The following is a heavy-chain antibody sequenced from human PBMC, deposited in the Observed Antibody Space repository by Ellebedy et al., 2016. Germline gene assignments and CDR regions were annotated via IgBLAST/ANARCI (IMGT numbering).Heavy chain of an antibody. CDR2: ISSRSSYT. D-gene: IGHD3-10*01. CDR3: ARSLNKSESRSSLSPYYYGLDV. J-gene: IGHJ6*02. CDR1: GFTFSDYY. Sequence: GGSLRLSXAASGFTFSDYYMSWIRQAPGKGLEWVSYISSRSSYTNYADSVKGRFTISGDKAKNSLYLQMNSLRAEDTAVYYCARSLNKSESRSSLSPYYYGLDVWGQGTTVTVSS. V-gene: IGHV3-11*03.